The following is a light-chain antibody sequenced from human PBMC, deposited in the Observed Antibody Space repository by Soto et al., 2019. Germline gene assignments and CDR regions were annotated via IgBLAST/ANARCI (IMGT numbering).Light chain of an antibody. CDR2: EVS. CDR1: SSDVGGYNY. J-gene: IGLJ1*01. V-gene: IGLV2-14*01. Sequence: QSALTQPASVSGSAGQSITISCTGTSSDVGGYNYVSWYQQHPGKAPKLMIYEVSNRPSGVSNRISGSKSGNTASLTISGLQAEDEADYYCSSYTSSSTLVFGTGTKVTVL. CDR3: SSYTSSSTLV.